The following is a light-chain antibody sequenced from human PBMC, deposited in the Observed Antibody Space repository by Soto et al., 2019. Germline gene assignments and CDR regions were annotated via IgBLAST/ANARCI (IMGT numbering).Light chain of an antibody. CDR2: DAS. V-gene: IGKV3-11*01. Sequence: IVLTQSPATLSLSPGERATLSCRASRSVNNYLAWYQQKPGQAPRLLIYDASNRATGVPARFSGSGSGTDFTLTISSLEPEDFAVYYCQQYGSSLTWTFGQGTKVDIK. CDR3: QQYGSSLTWT. J-gene: IGKJ1*01. CDR1: RSVNNY.